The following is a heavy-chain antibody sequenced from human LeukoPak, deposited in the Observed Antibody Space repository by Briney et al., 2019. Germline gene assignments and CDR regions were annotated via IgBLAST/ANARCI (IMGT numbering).Heavy chain of an antibody. CDR3: VSMGSDYYYYYMDV. V-gene: IGHV4-59*08. J-gene: IGHJ6*03. D-gene: IGHD3-10*01. Sequence: SETLSLTRTLSGGTMSSYYWSWIRQPPGKGLEWIGYIYYSGSTNYNPSLKSRVTISVDTSKNQFSLKLSSVTAADTAVYYCVSMGSDYYYYYMDVWGKGTTVTVSS. CDR2: IYYSGST. CDR1: GGTMSSYY.